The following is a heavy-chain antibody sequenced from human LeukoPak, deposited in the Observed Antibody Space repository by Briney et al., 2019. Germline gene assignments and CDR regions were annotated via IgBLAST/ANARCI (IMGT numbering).Heavy chain of an antibody. CDR1: SFTSSSYW. D-gene: IGHD3-10*01. Sequence: PGGSLRLSCAASSFTSSSYWMTWVRQAPGKGLEWVANIKEDGSKTFYVDSVKGRFTISRDNAKNSLYLQMNSLRAEDTAVYYCARDPYYYDSGSFAAFDIWGQGTMVTVSS. CDR2: IKEDGSKT. V-gene: IGHV3-7*01. CDR3: ARDPYYYDSGSFAAFDI. J-gene: IGHJ3*02.